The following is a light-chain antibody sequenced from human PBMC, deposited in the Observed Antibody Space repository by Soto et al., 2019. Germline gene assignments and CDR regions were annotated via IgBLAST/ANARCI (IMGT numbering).Light chain of an antibody. CDR3: HQRQSWPRT. CDR2: HTS. J-gene: IGKJ1*01. CDR1: QTVNSR. V-gene: IGKV3-11*01. Sequence: VLTQSPATLSSSPGDRATLSCRASQTVNSRLAWYQHKPGQAPRLLIYHTSNRATGIPDRFSGSGSGTDFTLTISSLEPEDFAVYYCHQRQSWPRTFGQGTKVDIK.